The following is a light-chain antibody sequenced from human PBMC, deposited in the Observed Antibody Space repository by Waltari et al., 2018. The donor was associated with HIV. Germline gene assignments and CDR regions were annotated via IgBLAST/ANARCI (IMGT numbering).Light chain of an antibody. V-gene: IGLV2-8*01. CDR3: SSYAGSNKVV. J-gene: IGLJ2*01. CDR1: SSDVGGYNY. CDR2: EVT. Sequence: QSALTQPPSASGSPGQSVTISCPGTSSDVGGYNYVSWYQQHPGNAPKLIIYEVTERPSGVPDRCSGSKSGDTASLTVSGLQADDEADDYCSSYAGSNKVVFGGGTKLTVV.